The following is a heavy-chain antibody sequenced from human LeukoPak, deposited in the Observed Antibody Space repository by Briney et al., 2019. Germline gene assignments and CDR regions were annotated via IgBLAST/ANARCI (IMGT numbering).Heavy chain of an antibody. V-gene: IGHV4-59*01. Sequence: SETLSLTCTVSGGSISSYYWSWIRQPPGKGPEWIGYIYYSGSTNYNPSLKSRVTISVDTSKNQFSLKLSSVTAADTAVYYCAGGPYYYDSSGYYYYYYYMDVWGKGTTVTVSS. J-gene: IGHJ6*03. CDR2: IYYSGST. CDR3: AGGPYYYDSSGYYYYYYYMDV. D-gene: IGHD3-22*01. CDR1: GGSISSYY.